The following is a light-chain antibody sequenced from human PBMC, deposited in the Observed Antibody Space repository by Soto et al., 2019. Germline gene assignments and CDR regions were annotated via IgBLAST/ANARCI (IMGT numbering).Light chain of an antibody. CDR3: QQYGSSPPIT. CDR1: QSVSSSY. J-gene: IGKJ5*01. Sequence: EIVLTQSPGTLSLSPGERATLSCRASQSVSSSYLAWYQQKPGQAPRLLIYGASSRATGIPDRFSGSESGKDFTLTISRLEAEDFAVYYCQQYGSSPPITFGQGTRLEIK. V-gene: IGKV3-20*01. CDR2: GAS.